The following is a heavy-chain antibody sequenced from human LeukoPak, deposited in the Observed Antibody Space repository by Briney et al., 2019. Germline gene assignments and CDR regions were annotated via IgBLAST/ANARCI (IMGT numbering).Heavy chain of an antibody. CDR3: ARELHVERDDY. V-gene: IGHV1-18*01. J-gene: IGHJ4*02. CDR1: GFVFTSYG. CDR2: ISANDGKT. D-gene: IGHD1-1*01. Sequence: RGASVKVSCKASGFVFTSYGFTWVRQAPGQGLEWMGWISANDGKTHYSDKHQGRVTMSTDTVTSTAYMELRSLRSDDTAVYYCARELHVERDDYWGQGTLVTVSS.